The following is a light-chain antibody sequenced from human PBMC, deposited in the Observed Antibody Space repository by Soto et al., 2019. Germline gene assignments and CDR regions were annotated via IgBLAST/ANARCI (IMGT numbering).Light chain of an antibody. CDR3: QHYGTSESI. CDR2: DTS. Sequence: EFVLTQSPGTLSLSPGERATLSCRASQSLTNSFIAWYQQRPGQAPRLLIYDTSSRASGIPDRFSGSGSGTYFTLTISRLETEDFAVFYCQHYGTSESIFGQGTRLDIK. V-gene: IGKV3-20*01. J-gene: IGKJ5*01. CDR1: QSLTNSF.